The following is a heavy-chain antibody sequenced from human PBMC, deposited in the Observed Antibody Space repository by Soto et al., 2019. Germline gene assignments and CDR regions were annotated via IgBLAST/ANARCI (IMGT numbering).Heavy chain of an antibody. CDR2: IYPSDSDT. Sequence: PGESLKISCKGSGYSFTTYWIAWVRQVPGEGLEWMGIIYPSDSDTRYSPSFQGQVTISADKSASTAYLQWSSLKASDTAIYYCARHVGLLYSNYFDSWGQGTPVTVSS. D-gene: IGHD4-4*01. V-gene: IGHV5-51*01. CDR3: ARHVGLLYSNYFDS. CDR1: GYSFTTYW. J-gene: IGHJ4*02.